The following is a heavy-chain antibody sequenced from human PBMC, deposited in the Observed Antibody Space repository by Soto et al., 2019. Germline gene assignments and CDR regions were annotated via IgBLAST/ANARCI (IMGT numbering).Heavy chain of an antibody. J-gene: IGHJ4*02. CDR2: ISGSGGST. V-gene: IGHV3-23*01. CDR1: GFTFSSYA. CDR3: AKARIVAVVAADSYYFDY. Sequence: GGSLRLSCAASGFTFSSYAMSWVRQAPGKGLEWVSAISGSGGSTYYADSVKGRFTISRDNSKNTLYLQMNSLRAEDTAVYYCAKARIVAVVAADSYYFDYWGQGTLVTVSS. D-gene: IGHD2-15*01.